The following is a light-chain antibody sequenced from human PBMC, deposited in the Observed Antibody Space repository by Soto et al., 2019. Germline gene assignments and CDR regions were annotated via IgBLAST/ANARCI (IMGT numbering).Light chain of an antibody. Sequence: IVLTQSPATLSLSPGERATLSCRASQSVSSYLAWYHQKPGQAPRLLIYGASTRATGIPARFSGSGSGTEITLPINSLQSEDFAVYYCQQYNNWPRTFGQGTKVDI. CDR1: QSVSSY. CDR2: GAS. V-gene: IGKV3-15*01. CDR3: QQYNNWPRT. J-gene: IGKJ1*01.